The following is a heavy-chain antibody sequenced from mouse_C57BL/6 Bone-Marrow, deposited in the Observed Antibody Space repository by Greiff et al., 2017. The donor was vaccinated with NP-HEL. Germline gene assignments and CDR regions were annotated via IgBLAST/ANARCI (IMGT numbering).Heavy chain of an antibody. CDR3: TPSSRYYAMDY. CDR2: IRLKSDNYAT. Sequence: EVKVEESGGGLVQPGGSMKLSCVASGFTFSNYWMNWVRQSPEKGLEWVAQIRLKSDNYATHYAESVKGRFTISRDDSKSSVYLQMNNLRAEDTGIYYCTPSSRYYAMDYWGQGTSVTVSS. D-gene: IGHD6-1*01. V-gene: IGHV6-3*01. CDR1: GFTFSNYW. J-gene: IGHJ4*01.